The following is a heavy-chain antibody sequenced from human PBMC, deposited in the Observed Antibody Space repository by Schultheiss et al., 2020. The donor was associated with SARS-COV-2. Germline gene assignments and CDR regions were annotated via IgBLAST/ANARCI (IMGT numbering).Heavy chain of an antibody. CDR1: GFTFSSYE. CDR3: ALIAARSYYYGMDV. D-gene: IGHD6-6*01. J-gene: IGHJ6*02. Sequence: SMKISCAASGFTFSSYEMNWVRQAPGKGLEWVSGISWNSGSIGYADSVKGRFTISRDNSKNSLYLQMNSLRAEDTAVYYCALIAARSYYYGMDVWGQGTTVTVSS. V-gene: IGHV3-9*01. CDR2: ISWNSGSI.